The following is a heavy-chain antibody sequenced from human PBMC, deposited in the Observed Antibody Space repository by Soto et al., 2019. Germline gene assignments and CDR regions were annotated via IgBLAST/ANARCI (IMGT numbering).Heavy chain of an antibody. D-gene: IGHD3-10*01. Sequence: QVQLVESGGGVVQPGRSLRLSCAASGFTFSSYAMHWVRQAPGKGLEWVAVISYDGSNKYYADSVKGRFTISRDNSKNTLYLQMNSLRAEDTAVYYCAKASHYYGSGSYYNYYYYGMDVWGQGTTVTVSS. CDR3: AKASHYYGSGSYYNYYYYGMDV. CDR1: GFTFSSYA. J-gene: IGHJ6*02. V-gene: IGHV3-30*04. CDR2: ISYDGSNK.